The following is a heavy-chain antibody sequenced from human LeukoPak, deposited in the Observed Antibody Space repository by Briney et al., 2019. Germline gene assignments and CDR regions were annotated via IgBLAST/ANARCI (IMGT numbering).Heavy chain of an antibody. V-gene: IGHV1-8*03. CDR2: INPNSGNT. Sequence: ASVKVSCKASGYTFTGYYMHWVRQAPGQGLEWMGWINPNSGNTGYAQKFQGRVTITRNTSISTAYMELSSLRSEDTAVYYCARGRYDSSGYYVFWGQGTLVTVSS. CDR1: GYTFTGYY. D-gene: IGHD3-22*01. CDR3: ARGRYDSSGYYVF. J-gene: IGHJ4*02.